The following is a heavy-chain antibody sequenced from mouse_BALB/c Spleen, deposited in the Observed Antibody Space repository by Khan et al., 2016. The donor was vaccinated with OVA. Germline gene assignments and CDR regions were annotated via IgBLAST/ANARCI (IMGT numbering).Heavy chain of an antibody. V-gene: IGHV1-4*01. CDR3: VREGAYYRSDGWFAY. Sequence: QVRLQQSGAELARPGASLKMSCKASGYTFTSYTIHWVRQRPGQTLEWIGHINPSNDYTNYNQNFKDKATLIVDKSSNTAYIQLSSLTSEDSAVYYCVREGAYYRSDGWFAYWGQGTLVTDSA. D-gene: IGHD2-14*01. J-gene: IGHJ3*01. CDR1: GYTFTSYT. CDR2: INPSNDYT.